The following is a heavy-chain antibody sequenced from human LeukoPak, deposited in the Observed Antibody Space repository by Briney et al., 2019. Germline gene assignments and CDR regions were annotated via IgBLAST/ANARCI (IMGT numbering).Heavy chain of an antibody. Sequence: QSGGSLRLSCASSGFTFSFYWMHWVRQAPGKGLVWVSRISNDGSSTSYAGSVKGRFTISRDNAKNTLYLQMNSLRAEDTAVYYCARDNEYCTGGICRLDYWGQGALVTVSS. CDR1: GFTFSFYW. V-gene: IGHV3-74*01. J-gene: IGHJ4*02. CDR3: ARDNEYCTGGICRLDY. D-gene: IGHD2-8*02. CDR2: ISNDGSST.